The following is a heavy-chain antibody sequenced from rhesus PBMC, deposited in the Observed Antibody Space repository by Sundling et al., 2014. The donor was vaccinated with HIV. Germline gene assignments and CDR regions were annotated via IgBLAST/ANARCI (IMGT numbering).Heavy chain of an antibody. CDR2: ISGSGGST. D-gene: IGHD1-1-1*01. J-gene: IGHJ6*01. CDR1: GGSISSYY. CDR3: AREDSWNYGLDS. Sequence: QLQLQESGPGLVKPSETLSLTCAVSGGSISSYYWNWIRQPPGKGLEWIGRISGSGGSTDYNPSLKSRVTISRDTSKNQFSLKLSSVTAADTAVYYCAREDSWNYGLDSWGQGVVVTVSS. V-gene: IGHV4-173*01.